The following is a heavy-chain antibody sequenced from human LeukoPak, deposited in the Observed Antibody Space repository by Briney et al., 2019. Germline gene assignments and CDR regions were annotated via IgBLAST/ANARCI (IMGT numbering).Heavy chain of an antibody. CDR1: GYTFTGYY. CDR2: IDPNSGGT. V-gene: IGHV1-2*02. CDR3: ARDTTVTTYAFDI. D-gene: IGHD4-17*01. Sequence: ASVKVSCKASGYTFTGYYIHWVRQAPGQGLEWMGWIDPNSGGTNYAQKLQGRVTMTTDTSTSTAYMELRSLRSDDTAVYYCARDTTVTTYAFDIWGQGTMVTVSS. J-gene: IGHJ3*02.